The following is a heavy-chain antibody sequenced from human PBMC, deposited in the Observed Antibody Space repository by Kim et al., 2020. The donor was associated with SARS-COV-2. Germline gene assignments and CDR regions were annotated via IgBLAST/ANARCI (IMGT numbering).Heavy chain of an antibody. V-gene: IGHV4-38-2*02. Sequence: SETLSLTCTVSGYSISAGSYWGWLRQPPGKALEWIGNFYHGGSPYYNPSLRSRVTISEDSSKNQFSLRLNSVTATDTAVSYCARAREMAFGPWGQGTLVIVSS. CDR2: FYHGGSP. J-gene: IGHJ5*02. CDR1: GYSISAGSY. D-gene: IGHD2-8*01. CDR3: ARAREMAFGP.